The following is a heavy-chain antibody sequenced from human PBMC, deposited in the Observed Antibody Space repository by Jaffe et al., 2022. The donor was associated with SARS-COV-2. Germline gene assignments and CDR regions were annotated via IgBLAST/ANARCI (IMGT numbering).Heavy chain of an antibody. CDR2: ISSNGGNT. J-gene: IGHJ4*02. Sequence: EVRLVESGGGLVQPGGSLRLSCSASGFTFSTYAMHWVRQAPGKGLEHVSAISSNGGNTHYADSVKGRFTISRDNSKNTLYLQMSSLRGEDTAVYHCVKEFYGSGSYYNGHFDYWGQGTLLTVSS. D-gene: IGHD3-10*01. CDR3: VKEFYGSGSYYNGHFDY. CDR1: GFTFSTYA. V-gene: IGHV3-64D*06.